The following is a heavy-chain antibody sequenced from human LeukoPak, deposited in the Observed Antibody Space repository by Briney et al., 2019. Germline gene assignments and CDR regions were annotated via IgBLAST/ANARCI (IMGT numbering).Heavy chain of an antibody. Sequence: PGGSLRLSCAASGFTLSNAWMSWVRQAPGKGLEWDGRIKSKTDGGTTDYAAPVKGRFTISRDDSKNTLYLQMNSLKTEDTAVYYCTTRIAVAGHRGYFDYWGQGTLVTVSS. V-gene: IGHV3-15*01. D-gene: IGHD6-19*01. CDR2: IKSKTDGGTT. CDR1: GFTLSNAW. CDR3: TTRIAVAGHRGYFDY. J-gene: IGHJ4*02.